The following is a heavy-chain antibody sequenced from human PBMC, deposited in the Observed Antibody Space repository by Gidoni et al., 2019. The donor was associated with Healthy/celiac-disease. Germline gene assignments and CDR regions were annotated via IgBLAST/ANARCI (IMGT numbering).Heavy chain of an antibody. CDR1: GGAISSSNW. D-gene: IGHD3-22*01. CDR3: ARGVVIDYYYYYYGMDV. CDR2: IYHSGST. V-gene: IGHV4-4*02. J-gene: IGHJ6*02. Sequence: QVQLQESGPELVKPSGTLSLTCAVSGGAISSSNWWSWVRQPPGKGLEWIGEIYHSGSTNYNPSLKSRVTTSVDKSKNQFSLKLSSVTAADTAVYYWARGVVIDYYYYYYGMDVWGQGTTVTVSS.